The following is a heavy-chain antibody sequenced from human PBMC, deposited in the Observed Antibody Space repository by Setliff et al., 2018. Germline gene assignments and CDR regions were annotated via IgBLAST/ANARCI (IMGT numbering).Heavy chain of an antibody. CDR1: GFTSSSDP. Sequence: PGGSLRLSCAASGFTSSSDPINWVRKPPRKGLEWLSNIRNDGATTTYADSVKGRFTISRDNSKNTLYLQMNSLGAEDTAVYYCAKVESPADGYQIGIDYWGQGTLVTVSS. CDR2: IRNDGATT. CDR3: AKVESPADGYQIGIDY. V-gene: IGHV3-48*01. D-gene: IGHD5-12*01. J-gene: IGHJ4*02.